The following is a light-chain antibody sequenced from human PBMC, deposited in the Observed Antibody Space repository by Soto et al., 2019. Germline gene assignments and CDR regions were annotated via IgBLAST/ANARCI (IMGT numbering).Light chain of an antibody. CDR1: QSINTW. CDR3: QQYYGYPLT. Sequence: DIPMTQSPSTLSASAGDRVTITCRASQSINTWVAWYRQNPGKAPKLLIYDASTLASGVPSRFRGSGSGAEFTLTISSLQPDDFATFYCQQYYGYPLTFGGGTQVE. V-gene: IGKV1-5*01. J-gene: IGKJ4*01. CDR2: DAS.